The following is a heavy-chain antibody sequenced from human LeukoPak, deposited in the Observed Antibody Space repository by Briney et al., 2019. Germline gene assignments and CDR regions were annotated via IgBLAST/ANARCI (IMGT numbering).Heavy chain of an antibody. CDR3: ATGDYGGIYFDF. CDR2: FTPEHGET. Sequence: GALVKVSCKVSGYSLSELSVHWVRQAPGIGLEWMGGFTPEHGETTYAQNFHGRVTMTEDTSTGTAYMELSSLRSDDTAMYYCATGDYGGIYFDFWGRGTLVTVSP. V-gene: IGHV1-24*01. CDR1: GYSLSELS. J-gene: IGHJ4*02. D-gene: IGHD4-23*01.